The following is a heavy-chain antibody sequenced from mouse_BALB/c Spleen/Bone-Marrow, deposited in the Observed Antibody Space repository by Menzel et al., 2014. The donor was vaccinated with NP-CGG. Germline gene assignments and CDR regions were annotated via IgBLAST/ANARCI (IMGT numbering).Heavy chain of an antibody. V-gene: IGHV14-3*02. D-gene: IGHD2-14*01. Sequence: VQLQQSGAELVKPGASVKLSCTASGFNTKDTYMHWVKQRPEQGLEWIGRIDPANGNAKYDPKFQGKATITADTSSNTAYPQLSSLTSEDTAVYYCARWDYRYDYWGQGTTLTVSS. CDR1: GFNTKDTY. J-gene: IGHJ2*01. CDR2: IDPANGNA. CDR3: ARWDYRYDY.